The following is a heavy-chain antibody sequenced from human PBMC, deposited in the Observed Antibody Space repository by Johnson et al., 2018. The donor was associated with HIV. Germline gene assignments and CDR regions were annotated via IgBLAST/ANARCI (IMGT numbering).Heavy chain of an antibody. V-gene: IGHV3-33*06. J-gene: IGHJ3*02. Sequence: VYLVESGGVVVQPGRSLRLSCAASGFTFSSYGMHWVRQAPGKVLEWVSLIWYDGSSKYYADSVKGRFTISRDNSKNALYLQMNSLRAEDTGLYYCAKDSPGVGDAFDIWGQGTMVTVSS. CDR1: GFTFSSYG. D-gene: IGHD1-26*01. CDR2: IWYDGSSK. CDR3: AKDSPGVGDAFDI.